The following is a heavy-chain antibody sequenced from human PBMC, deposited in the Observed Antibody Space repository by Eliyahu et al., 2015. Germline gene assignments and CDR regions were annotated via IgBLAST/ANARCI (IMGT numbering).Heavy chain of an antibody. V-gene: IGHV4-34*01. D-gene: IGHD5-12*01. Sequence: QVQLQQWGAGLLKPSETLSLTCAVYGGSXRGYYWSWIRQPPGKGLEWIGEINHSGSTNYNPSLKSRVTISVDTSKNQFSLRLTSVTAADTAVYYCARGGRWSGGYDYRKAHFDYWGQVTLVTVSS. CDR1: GGSXRGYY. CDR3: ARGGRWSGGYDYRKAHFDY. J-gene: IGHJ4*02. CDR2: INHSGST.